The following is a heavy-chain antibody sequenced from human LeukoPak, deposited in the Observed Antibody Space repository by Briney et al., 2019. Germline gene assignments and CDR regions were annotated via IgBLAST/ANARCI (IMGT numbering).Heavy chain of an antibody. V-gene: IGHV3-23*01. Sequence: GGSLRLSCAASEFTFSNYGMTWVRQTPGKGLEWVSSMSGSGGSTYYADSVKGRFTISRDNSKNTLYLQMNSLRAEDTAVYYCAKLLVGYRYGYADVYDIWGQGTVVTISS. D-gene: IGHD5-18*01. CDR1: EFTFSNYG. CDR2: MSGSGGST. J-gene: IGHJ3*02. CDR3: AKLLVGYRYGYADVYDI.